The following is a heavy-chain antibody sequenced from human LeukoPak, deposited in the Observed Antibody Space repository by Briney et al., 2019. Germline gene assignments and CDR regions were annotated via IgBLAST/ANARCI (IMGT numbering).Heavy chain of an antibody. Sequence: ASVKVSCKASGYTFSTCDINWVRQATGQGLEWMGWMNPNSGNTGFAHKFQGRVTLTRDTSISTAYMELSSLRSEDTAVYYCARVLGSISHWSQVTLVTVSS. J-gene: IGHJ4*02. V-gene: IGHV1-8*01. CDR2: MNPNSGNT. CDR1: GYTFSTCD. D-gene: IGHD1-1*01. CDR3: ARVLGSISH.